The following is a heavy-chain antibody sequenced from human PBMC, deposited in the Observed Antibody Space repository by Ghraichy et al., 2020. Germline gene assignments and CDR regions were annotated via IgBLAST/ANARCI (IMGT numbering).Heavy chain of an antibody. Sequence: SETLSLTCTVSGGSISSYYWSWIRQPPGKGLEWIGYIYYSGSTNYNPSLKSRVTISVDTSKNQFSLKLSSVTAADTAVYYCASSSAMLYYYDSSGYPDAFDIWGQGTMVTVSS. CDR3: ASSSAMLYYYDSSGYPDAFDI. D-gene: IGHD3-22*01. CDR2: IYYSGST. CDR1: GGSISSYY. J-gene: IGHJ3*02. V-gene: IGHV4-59*01.